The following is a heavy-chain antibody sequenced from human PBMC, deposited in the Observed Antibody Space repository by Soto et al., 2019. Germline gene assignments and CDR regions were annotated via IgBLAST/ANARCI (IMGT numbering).Heavy chain of an antibody. J-gene: IGHJ4*02. CDR1: GFTFSSYW. CDR2: INSDGSST. CDR3: ARDWDSSSWPDY. D-gene: IGHD6-13*01. V-gene: IGHV3-74*01. Sequence: GSLRLSCAASGFTFSSYWMHWVRQAPGKGLVWVSRINSDGSSTSYADSVKGRFTISRDNAKNTLYLQMNSLRAEDTAVYYCARDWDSSSWPDYWGQGTLVTVSS.